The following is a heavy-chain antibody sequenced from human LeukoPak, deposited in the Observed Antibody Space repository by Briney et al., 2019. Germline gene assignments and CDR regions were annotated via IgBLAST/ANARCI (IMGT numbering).Heavy chain of an antibody. CDR3: AKTLSTRYKGNYYFDY. D-gene: IGHD1-14*01. V-gene: IGHV3-23*01. J-gene: IGHJ4*02. Sequence: GGSLRLSCAASGFTFSSYAMSWVRQAPGKGLGWVSAISGSGGSTYYADSVKGRFTISRDNSKNTLYLQMNSLRAEDTAVYYCAKTLSTRYKGNYYFDYWGQGTLVTVSS. CDR1: GFTFSSYA. CDR2: ISGSGGST.